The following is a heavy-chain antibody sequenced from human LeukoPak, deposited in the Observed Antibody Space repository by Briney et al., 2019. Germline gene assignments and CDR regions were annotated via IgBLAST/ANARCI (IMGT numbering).Heavy chain of an antibody. D-gene: IGHD1-26*01. V-gene: IGHV3-48*01. CDR2: ISSSSSTI. J-gene: IGHJ4*02. CDR3: ARTPVVGATRTIDY. Sequence: PGGSLRLSCAASGFTFSSYSMNWVRQAPGKGLEWVSYISSSSSTIYYADSVKGRFTISRDNAKNSLYLQMNSLRAEDTAVYYCARTPVVGATRTIDYWGQGTLVTVSS. CDR1: GFTFSSYS.